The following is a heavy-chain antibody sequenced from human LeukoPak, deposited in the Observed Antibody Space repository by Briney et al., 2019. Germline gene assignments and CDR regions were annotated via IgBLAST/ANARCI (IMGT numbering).Heavy chain of an antibody. CDR3: ARAVTGYSSGWYLDY. V-gene: IGHV3-64*01. D-gene: IGHD6-19*01. CDR1: GFTFSSYA. CDR2: ISSNGGNT. J-gene: IGHJ4*02. Sequence: GRSLRLSCAASGFTFSSYAMHWVRQAPGKGLEYVSAISSNGGNTYYANSVKGRFTISRDNSKNTLYLQMGSLRAEDMAVYYCARAVTGYSSGWYLDYWGQGTLVTVSS.